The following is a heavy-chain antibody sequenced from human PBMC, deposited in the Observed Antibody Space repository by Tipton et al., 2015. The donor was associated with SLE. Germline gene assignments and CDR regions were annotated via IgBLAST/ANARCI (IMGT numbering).Heavy chain of an antibody. D-gene: IGHD2-8*02. Sequence: LRLSCTVSGGSISSYYWSWIRQPAGKGLEWIGRVHSSGTTLYNPSLNSRVTISVDTSKNQFSLKVNSVTAADTAVYYCARTGSGRFYWMWGQGTLVTVSS. J-gene: IGHJ4*02. CDR3: ARTGSGRFYWM. V-gene: IGHV4-4*07. CDR2: VHSSGTT. CDR1: GGSISSYY.